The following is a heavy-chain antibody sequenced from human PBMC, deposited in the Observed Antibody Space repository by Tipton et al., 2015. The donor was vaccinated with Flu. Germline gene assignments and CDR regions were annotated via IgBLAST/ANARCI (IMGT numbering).Heavy chain of an antibody. D-gene: IGHD6-13*01. V-gene: IGHV4-4*07. CDR2: IYSSGDT. J-gene: IGHJ4*02. Sequence: TLSLTCTVSGGSISNYYWTWIRQPAGKGLEWIGRIYSSGDTNYNPSLSSRVTMSVDTSKNQFSLALTSVTAADTAIYYCAKQVDSWFYFHFWGQGTLVTVSS. CDR1: GGSISNYY. CDR3: AKQVDSWFYFHF.